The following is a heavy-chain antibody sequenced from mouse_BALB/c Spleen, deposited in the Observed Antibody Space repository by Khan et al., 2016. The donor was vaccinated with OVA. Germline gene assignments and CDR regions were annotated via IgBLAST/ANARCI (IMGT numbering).Heavy chain of an antibody. V-gene: IGHV3-2*02. J-gene: IGHJ2*01. Sequence: ESGPGLVKPSQSLSLTCTVTGYSITSGYVWNWIRQFPGNKLEWMGYISYSGSTNYNPSLKSRISITRDTSKNQFFLQLNSVTTEDTATYYCARTARIKYWGQGTTLTVSS. D-gene: IGHD1-2*01. CDR2: ISYSGST. CDR3: ARTARIKY. CDR1: GYSITSGYV.